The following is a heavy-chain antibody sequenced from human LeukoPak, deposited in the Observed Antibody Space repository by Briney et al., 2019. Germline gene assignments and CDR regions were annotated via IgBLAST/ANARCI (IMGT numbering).Heavy chain of an antibody. CDR1: GYTFTNYW. J-gene: IGHJ4*02. V-gene: IGHV5-51*01. CDR2: IYPGDSDT. D-gene: IGHD5-24*01. Sequence: GESLKISCKGSGYTFTNYWIGWVRQMPGKGLEFMGIIYPGDSDTRYSPSFQGQVTISVDKSINTAYLQWSSLKASDSAMYYCATSGGGDGYNSLDYWGQGTLVTVSS. CDR3: ATSGGGDGYNSLDY.